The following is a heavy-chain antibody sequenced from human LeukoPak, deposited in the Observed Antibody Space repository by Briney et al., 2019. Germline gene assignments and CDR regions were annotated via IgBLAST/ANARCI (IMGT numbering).Heavy chain of an antibody. CDR2: ITSTATHT. CDR1: GFTFSGHS. CDR3: ARDLGMVRGVIKPPDYYYGTDV. Sequence: GGSLRLSCATSGFTFSGHSMSWVRQAPGKGLEWVSSITSTATHTYYADSVKGRFTISRDNAKNSLILQTSSLTVADTGIYYCARDLGMVRGVIKPPDYYYGTDVWGQGTTVTVSS. D-gene: IGHD3-10*01. V-gene: IGHV3-21*01. J-gene: IGHJ6*02.